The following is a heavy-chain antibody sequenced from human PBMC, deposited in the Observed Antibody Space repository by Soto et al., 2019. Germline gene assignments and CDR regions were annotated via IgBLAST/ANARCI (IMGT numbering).Heavy chain of an antibody. CDR3: ARDQNPYGDYDY. CDR1: GFTFSSYS. Sequence: GGSLRLSCAASGFTFSSYSMNWVRQAPGKGLEWVSSISSSSSYIYYADSVKGRFTISRDNAKNSLYLQMNSLRAEDTAVYYCARDQNPYGDYDYWGQGTLVTVSS. D-gene: IGHD4-17*01. CDR2: ISSSSSYI. J-gene: IGHJ4*02. V-gene: IGHV3-21*01.